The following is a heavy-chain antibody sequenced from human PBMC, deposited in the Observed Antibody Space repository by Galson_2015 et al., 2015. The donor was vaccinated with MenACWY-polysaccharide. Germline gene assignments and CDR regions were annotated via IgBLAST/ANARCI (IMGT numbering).Heavy chain of an antibody. Sequence: SLRLSCAASGFTFSSYSMNWVRQAPRKGLEWVSSISSSSSYIYYADSVKGRFTISRDNAKNSLYLQMNSLRAEDTAVYYCARDSYGDYAFDYWGQGTLVTVSS. CDR3: ARDSYGDYAFDY. CDR1: GFTFSSYS. J-gene: IGHJ4*02. V-gene: IGHV3-21*01. CDR2: ISSSSSYI. D-gene: IGHD4-17*01.